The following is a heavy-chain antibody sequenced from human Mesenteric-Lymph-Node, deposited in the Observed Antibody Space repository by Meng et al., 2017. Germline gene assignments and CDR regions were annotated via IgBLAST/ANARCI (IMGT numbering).Heavy chain of an antibody. CDR1: GFTFSSYA. J-gene: IGHJ4*02. V-gene: IGHV3-21*01. D-gene: IGHD2-2*01. CDR3: ARDGSCSSTSCYAIDY. CDR2: ISSSSSYI. Sequence: GESLKISCAASGFTFSSYAMSWVRQAPGKGLEWVSSISSSSSYIYYADSVKGRFTISRDNAKNSLYLQMNSLRAEDTAVYYCARDGSCSSTSCYAIDYWGQGTLVTVSS.